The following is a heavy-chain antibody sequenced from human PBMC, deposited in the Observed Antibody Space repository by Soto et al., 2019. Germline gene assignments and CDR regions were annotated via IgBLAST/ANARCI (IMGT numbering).Heavy chain of an antibody. D-gene: IGHD2-2*01. Sequence: PGESLKISCKGSGYSFSSYWISWVRQMPGKGLEWMGRIDPSDSYTKYSPSFQGHVIISADKSISTAYLQWSSLKASDTAMYYCARQDIIVVPPAINYYGMDVRGQGTTVTVSS. J-gene: IGHJ6*02. CDR2: IDPSDSYT. CDR1: GYSFSSYW. V-gene: IGHV5-10-1*01. CDR3: ARQDIIVVPPAINYYGMDV.